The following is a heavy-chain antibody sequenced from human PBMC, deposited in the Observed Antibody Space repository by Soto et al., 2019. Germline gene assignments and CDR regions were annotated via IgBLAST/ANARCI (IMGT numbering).Heavy chain of an antibody. CDR3: ARDHDSSSRDYYGMDV. D-gene: IGHD6-6*01. CDR2: IIPIFGTA. J-gene: IGHJ6*02. Sequence: SVKVSCKASGGTFSSYAISWVRQAPGQGLEWMGGIIPIFGTANYAQKFQGRVTITADESTSTAYMELSSLRSEDTAVFYCARDHDSSSRDYYGMDVWGQGTTVTVSS. CDR1: GGTFSSYA. V-gene: IGHV1-69*13.